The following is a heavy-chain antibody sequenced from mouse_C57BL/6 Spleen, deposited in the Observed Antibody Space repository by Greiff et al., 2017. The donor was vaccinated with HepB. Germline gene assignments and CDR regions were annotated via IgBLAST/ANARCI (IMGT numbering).Heavy chain of an antibody. V-gene: IGHV1-80*01. Sequence: VQLQQSGAELVKPGASVKISCKASGYAFSSYWMNWVKQRPGKGLEWIGQIYPGDGDTNYNGKFKGKATLTADKSSSTAYMQLSSLTSEDSAVYFCARCPASGSSLYYAMDYWGQGTSVTVSS. D-gene: IGHD1-1*01. CDR1: GYAFSSYW. J-gene: IGHJ4*01. CDR3: ARCPASGSSLYYAMDY. CDR2: IYPGDGDT.